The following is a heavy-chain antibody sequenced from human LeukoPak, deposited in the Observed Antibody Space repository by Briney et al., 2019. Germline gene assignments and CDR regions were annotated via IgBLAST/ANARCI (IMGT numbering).Heavy chain of an antibody. CDR1: GFTFSSYS. V-gene: IGHV3-21*01. CDR3: ARVRQSTWPHYYYYGMDV. Sequence: GGSLRLSCAASGFTFSSYSMDWVRQAPGKGLEWVSSMSSSSSYIYYADSVKGRFTISRDNAKNSLYLQMNSLRAEDTAVYYCARVRQSTWPHYYYYGMDVWGQGTTVTVSS. CDR2: MSSSSSYI. J-gene: IGHJ6*02.